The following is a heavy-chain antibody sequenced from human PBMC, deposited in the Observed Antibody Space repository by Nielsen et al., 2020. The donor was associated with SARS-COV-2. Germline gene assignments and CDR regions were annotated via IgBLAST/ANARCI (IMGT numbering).Heavy chain of an antibody. CDR1: GFTFDDYA. D-gene: IGHD2-2*01. CDR3: AKSGWYCSSTSCYGGDFDY. V-gene: IGHV3-9*01. CDR2: ISWNSGSI. J-gene: IGHJ4*02. Sequence: GGSLRLSCAASGFTFDDYAMHWVRQAPGKGLEWVSGISWNSGSIGYADSVKGRFTISRDNAKNSLYLQMNSLRAEDTALYYCAKSGWYCSSTSCYGGDFDYWGQGTLVTVSS.